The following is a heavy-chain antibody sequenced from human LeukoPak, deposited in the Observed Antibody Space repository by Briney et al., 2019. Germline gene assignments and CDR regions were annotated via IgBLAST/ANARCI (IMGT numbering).Heavy chain of an antibody. D-gene: IGHD3-10*01. J-gene: IGHJ6*03. Sequence: SETLSLTCTVSGGSISSYYWSWIRQPAGKGLEWIGRIYTSGSTNYNPSLKSRVTMSVDTSKNQFSLKLSSVTAADTAVYYCARGGGLYFGDLFSAGYMDVWGKGTTVTVSS. CDR1: GGSISSYY. V-gene: IGHV4-4*07. CDR2: IYTSGST. CDR3: ARGGGLYFGDLFSAGYMDV.